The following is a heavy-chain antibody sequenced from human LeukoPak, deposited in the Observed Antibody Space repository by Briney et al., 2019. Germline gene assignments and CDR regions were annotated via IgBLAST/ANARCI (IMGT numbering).Heavy chain of an antibody. CDR1: GSSISSYY. V-gene: IGHV4-59*01. J-gene: IGHJ4*02. Sequence: SETLSLTSTVSGSSISSYYWSWIRQPPGKGLEWIGYIYYSGSTNYNPSLKSRVTISVDTSKNQFSLKLSSVTAADTAVYYCARSYSSGWYVPYYFDYWGQGTLVTVSS. D-gene: IGHD6-19*01. CDR2: IYYSGST. CDR3: ARSYSSGWYVPYYFDY.